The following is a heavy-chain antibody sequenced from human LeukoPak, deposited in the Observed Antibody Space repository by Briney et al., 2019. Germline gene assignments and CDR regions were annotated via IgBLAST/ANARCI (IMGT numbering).Heavy chain of an antibody. J-gene: IGHJ4*02. CDR3: AGSLRDYYGSGSYYNVGYYFDY. D-gene: IGHD3-10*01. CDR2: ITPFNGNT. Sequence: ASVKVSCKASGYTFTYRYLHWVRQAPGQALEWMGWITPFNGNTNYAQKFQDRVIITRDRSMSTAYMELSSLRSEDTAMYYCAGSLRDYYGSGSYYNVGYYFDYWGQGTLVTVSS. CDR1: GYTFTYRY. V-gene: IGHV1-45*02.